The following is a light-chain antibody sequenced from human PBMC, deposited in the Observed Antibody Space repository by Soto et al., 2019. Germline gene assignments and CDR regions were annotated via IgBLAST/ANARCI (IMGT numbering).Light chain of an antibody. CDR2: GAS. J-gene: IGKJ4*01. CDR3: QQYNNWPLT. Sequence: IVMTQSPATLSVAPGERATLSCRARKSVSSNLAWYQQKPGQAPRLLIYGASTRATGIPARFSGSGSGTEFTLTISSLQSEDFAVYYCQQYNNWPLTFGGGTKVEIK. V-gene: IGKV3-15*01. CDR1: KSVSSN.